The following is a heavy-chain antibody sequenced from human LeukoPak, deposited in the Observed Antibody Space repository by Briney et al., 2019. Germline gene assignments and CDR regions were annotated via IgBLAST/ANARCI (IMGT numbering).Heavy chain of an antibody. Sequence: GGSLRLSCAASGFTFSSYSMTWVRQAPGKGLEWVSSISSSSSYIYYADSMKGRFTISRDNSKNTLYLQLNSLRAEDTAVYYCAKVSSPYHYDSGGRNYYFDYWGQGTLVTVSS. CDR1: GFTFSSYS. V-gene: IGHV3-21*04. D-gene: IGHD3-22*01. CDR3: AKVSSPYHYDSGGRNYYFDY. J-gene: IGHJ4*02. CDR2: ISSSSSYI.